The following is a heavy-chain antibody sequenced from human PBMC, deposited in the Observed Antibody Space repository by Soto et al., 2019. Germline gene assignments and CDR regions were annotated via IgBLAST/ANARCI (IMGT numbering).Heavy chain of an antibody. CDR3: ARDSYCSGGSCYSYYYYGMDA. V-gene: IGHV1-3*01. D-gene: IGHD2-15*01. CDR1: GYTFTSYA. CDR2: INAGNGNT. J-gene: IGHJ6*02. Sequence: GAAVKVSCKASGYTFTSYAMHWVRQAPGQRLEWMGWINAGNGNTKYSQKFQGRVTITRDTSASTAYMELSSLRSEDTAVYYCARDSYCSGGSCYSYYYYGMDAWGQGTTVTVSS.